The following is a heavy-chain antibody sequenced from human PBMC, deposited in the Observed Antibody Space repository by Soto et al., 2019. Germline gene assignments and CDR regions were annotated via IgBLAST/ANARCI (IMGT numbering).Heavy chain of an antibody. J-gene: IGHJ3*02. CDR2: IRRDGNEK. D-gene: IGHD3-9*01. CDR3: ARDGEYHILTASYDAFDI. V-gene: IGHV3-7*01. Sequence: GGSLRLSCVVSGFTFSSYWMTWVRQAPGKGLEWVANIRRDGNEKRYVDSVEGRFTIARDNARNSLYLQMNSLRAEDTAVYYCARDGEYHILTASYDAFDIWGQGTMVTVSS. CDR1: GFTFSSYW.